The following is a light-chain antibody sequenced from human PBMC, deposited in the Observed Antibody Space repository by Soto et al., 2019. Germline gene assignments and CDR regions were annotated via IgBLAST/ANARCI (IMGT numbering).Light chain of an antibody. CDR3: QQYNNWPSWT. J-gene: IGKJ1*01. CDR1: QSVSSY. V-gene: IGKV1-8*01. Sequence: RMTQSPSSLSASTGDRATIPSGPSQSVSSYLNWYQQKPGKAPKLLIYAASSLQSGVPSRFSGSGSGTDFTLTISSLQSEDFAVYYCQQYNNWPSWTFGQGSKV. CDR2: AAS.